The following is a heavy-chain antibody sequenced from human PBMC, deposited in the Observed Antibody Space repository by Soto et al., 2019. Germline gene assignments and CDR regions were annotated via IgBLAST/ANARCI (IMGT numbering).Heavy chain of an antibody. CDR2: IIPIFGTA. CDR1: GYTFTSYG. V-gene: IGHV1-69*13. J-gene: IGHJ4*02. D-gene: IGHD6-13*01. Sequence: ASVKVSCKASGYTFTSYGISGVRQAPGQGLEWMGGIIPIFGTANYAQKFQGRVTITADESTSTAYMELSSLRSEDTAVYYCQIQIAAAGPGYFDYWGQGTLVTVSS. CDR3: QIQIAAAGPGYFDY.